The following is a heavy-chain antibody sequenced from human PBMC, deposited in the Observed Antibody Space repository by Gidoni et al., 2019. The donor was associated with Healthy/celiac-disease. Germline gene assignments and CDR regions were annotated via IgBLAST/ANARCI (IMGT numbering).Heavy chain of an antibody. D-gene: IGHD3-16*01. J-gene: IGHJ4*02. Sequence: QVQLVQSVAAVTKPWASVTVSCKATAYTFTSYGISWVRQAPGQGLEWMGWISAYNGNTNYAQKRKGRGTMTTDTSTSTAYMELRSLRSDDTAVYYCARQPGRGEPDYWGQGTLVTVSS. V-gene: IGHV1-18*01. CDR2: ISAYNGNT. CDR1: AYTFTSYG. CDR3: ARQPGRGEPDY.